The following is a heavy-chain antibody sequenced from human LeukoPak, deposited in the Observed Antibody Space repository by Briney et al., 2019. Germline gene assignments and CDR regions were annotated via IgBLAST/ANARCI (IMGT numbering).Heavy chain of an antibody. CDR1: GYTFTSYA. J-gene: IGHJ4*02. D-gene: IGHD6-6*01. V-gene: IGHV1-3*01. Sequence: ASVKVSCKASGYTFTSYAMHWVRQAPGQRLEWMGWINAGNGNTKYSQKFQGRVTMTTDTSTSTAYMELRSLRSDDTAVYYCARLEGVAARWYYFDYWGQGTLVTVSS. CDR3: ARLEGVAARWYYFDY. CDR2: INAGNGNT.